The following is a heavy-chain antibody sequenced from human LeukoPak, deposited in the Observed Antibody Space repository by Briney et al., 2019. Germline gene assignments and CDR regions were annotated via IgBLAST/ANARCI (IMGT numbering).Heavy chain of an antibody. D-gene: IGHD2-15*01. J-gene: IGHJ6*04. CDR3: ASATLRCSGGSCYEMDV. CDR1: GGTSSSYA. Sequence: ASVKVSCKASGGTSSSYAISWVRQPPGQGLEWMGGLIPIFGTANYAQKFQGRVTITADKSTNTAYMELSSLRSEDTAVYYCASATLRCSGGSCYEMDVWGKGTTVTVSS. V-gene: IGHV1-69*06. CDR2: LIPIFGTA.